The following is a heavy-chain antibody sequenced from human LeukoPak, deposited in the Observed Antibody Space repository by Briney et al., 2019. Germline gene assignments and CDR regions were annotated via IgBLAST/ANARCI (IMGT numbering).Heavy chain of an antibody. CDR3: ARQHGGNPRAWYFDL. CDR2: LYPGDSDT. J-gene: IGHJ2*01. D-gene: IGHD4-23*01. CDR1: GYHFTSYW. V-gene: IGHV5-51*01. Sequence: GGALQISCKGSGYHFTSYWIGGGRQMPGKGLEGMGILYPGDSDTRYSPSFQGQVTISADKSISTAYLQWSSLKASDTAMYYCARQHGGNPRAWYFDLWGRGTLVTVSS.